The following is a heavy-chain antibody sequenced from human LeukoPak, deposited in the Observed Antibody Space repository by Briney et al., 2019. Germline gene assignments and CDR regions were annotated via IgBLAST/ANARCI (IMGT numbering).Heavy chain of an antibody. CDR2: TSSDGGLK. J-gene: IGHJ4*02. D-gene: IGHD1-14*01. CDR3: ARDPVSDKPDYFDD. V-gene: IGHV3-30*03. Sequence: GGSLTLSCVASGFTFTNYDMHWVRQAPDKGLEWVGVTSSDGGLKYYTDSVKGRFTISRDNSKNTLFLQMNSLRPEDTAVYSCARDPVSDKPDYFDDWGQGTLVTVSS. CDR1: GFTFTNYD.